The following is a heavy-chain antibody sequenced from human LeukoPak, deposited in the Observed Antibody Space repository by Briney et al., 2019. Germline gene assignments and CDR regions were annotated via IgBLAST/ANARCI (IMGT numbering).Heavy chain of an antibody. CDR2: IYSGGST. CDR3: ASCPEHYGVFRRNYFDY. D-gene: IGHD4-17*01. V-gene: IGHV3-66*01. Sequence: GGSLRLSCAASGFIVSSKYMSWVRQAPGKGLEWVSVIYSGGSTYYADSVKGRFTISRDNSKNTLYLQMNSLRAEDTAVYYCASCPEHYGVFRRNYFDYWGQGTLVTVSS. CDR1: GFIVSSKY. J-gene: IGHJ4*02.